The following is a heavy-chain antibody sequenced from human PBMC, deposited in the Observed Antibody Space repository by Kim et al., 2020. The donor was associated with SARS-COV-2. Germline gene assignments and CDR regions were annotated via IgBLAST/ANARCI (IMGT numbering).Heavy chain of an antibody. D-gene: IGHD3-10*01. CDR2: INHGGII. V-gene: IGHV4-34*01. CDR3: ARTGSGSYLS. Sequence: SETLSLTCAVYGGTFSGYYWSWIRQPPGKGLEWIGEINHGGIINYNASLKSRVTISVDTSKNQFSLKLSSVTAADTAVYYCARTGSGSYLSWCQVTVVTVSS. CDR1: GGTFSGYY. J-gene: IGHJ4*02.